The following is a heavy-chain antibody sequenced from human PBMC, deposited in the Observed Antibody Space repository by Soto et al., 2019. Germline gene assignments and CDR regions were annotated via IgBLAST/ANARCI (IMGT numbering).Heavy chain of an antibody. V-gene: IGHV4-59*01. CDR2: IYYSGST. CDR1: GGSISRYY. J-gene: IGHJ4*02. Sequence: PSETLSLTCTVSGGSISRYYWSWIRQRPGKGLEWIGYIYYSGSTNYNPSLKSRVTISVDTSKNQFSLKLSSVTAADTAVYYCARGAIEGYCSGGSCYYFDYWGQGTLVTLSS. D-gene: IGHD2-15*01. CDR3: ARGAIEGYCSGGSCYYFDY.